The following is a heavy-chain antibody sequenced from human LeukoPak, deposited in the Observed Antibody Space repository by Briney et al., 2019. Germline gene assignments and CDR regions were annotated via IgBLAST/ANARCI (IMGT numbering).Heavy chain of an antibody. V-gene: IGHV1-2*02. CDR1: GYTFTGYY. Sequence: ASVKVSCKASGYTFTGYYMHWVRQAPGQGLEWMGWINPNSGGTNYAQKFQGRVTMTRDTSISTAYMELSRLRSDDTAVYCCARVCQPFVYKVFDYWGQGTLVTVSS. D-gene: IGHD1-14*01. CDR2: INPNSGGT. CDR3: ARVCQPFVYKVFDY. J-gene: IGHJ4*02.